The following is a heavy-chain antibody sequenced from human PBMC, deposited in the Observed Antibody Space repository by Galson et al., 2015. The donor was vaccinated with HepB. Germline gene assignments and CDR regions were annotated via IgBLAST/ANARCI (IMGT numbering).Heavy chain of an antibody. D-gene: IGHD3-9*01. CDR3: AHSTGGRELRYFDWLFPYFDY. V-gene: IGHV2-5*02. J-gene: IGHJ4*02. CDR1: GFSLSTSGVG. CDR2: IYWDDDK. Sequence: PALVKPTQTLTLTCTFSGFSLSTSGVGVGWIRQPPGKALEWLALIYWDDDKRYSPSLKSRLTITKDTSKNQVVLTMTNMDPVDTATYYCAHSTGGRELRYFDWLFPYFDYWGQGTLVTVSS.